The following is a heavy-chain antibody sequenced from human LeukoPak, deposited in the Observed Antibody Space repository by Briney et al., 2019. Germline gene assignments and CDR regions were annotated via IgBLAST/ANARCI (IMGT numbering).Heavy chain of an antibody. D-gene: IGHD5-12*01. V-gene: IGHV1-69*13. Sequence: WASVKVSCKASGGTFSSYAISWVRQAPGQGLEWMGGIIPIFGTANYAQKFQGRVTITADESTSTAYMELSSLRSEDTAVYYCARGFAGSGYAPSTYWGQGTLVTVSS. CDR3: ARGFAGSGYAPSTY. CDR2: IIPIFGTA. J-gene: IGHJ4*02. CDR1: GGTFSSYA.